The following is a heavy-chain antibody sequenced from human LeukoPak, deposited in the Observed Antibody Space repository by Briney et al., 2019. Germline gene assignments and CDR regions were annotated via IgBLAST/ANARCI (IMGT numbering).Heavy chain of an antibody. J-gene: IGHJ6*03. D-gene: IGHD3-22*01. CDR3: ARQVGNYDSSGYGPSDYYYYYYMDV. CDR1: GYSFTSYW. Sequence: GESLKISCKGSGYSFTSYWVAWVRQMPGKGLEWMGTIYPGDSDARYSPSFQGQVTISADKSIRTAYLQWSSLKASDTAMYYCARQVGNYDSSGYGPSDYYYYYYMDVWGKGTTVTVSS. V-gene: IGHV5-51*01. CDR2: IYPGDSDA.